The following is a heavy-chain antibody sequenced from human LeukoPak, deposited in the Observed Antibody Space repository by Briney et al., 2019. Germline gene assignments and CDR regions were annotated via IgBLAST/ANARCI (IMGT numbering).Heavy chain of an antibody. Sequence: GRSLRLSCAASGFTFSDYAMHWVRQAPGKGLEWVAVISSDGSNKYYADSVKGRFTISRGNSKNTLYLQMNSLRAEDTAIYYCARDPRATTQRGYFDYWGQGTLVTVSS. D-gene: IGHD1-26*01. CDR1: GFTFSDYA. V-gene: IGHV3-30*04. CDR2: ISSDGSNK. CDR3: ARDPRATTQRGYFDY. J-gene: IGHJ4*02.